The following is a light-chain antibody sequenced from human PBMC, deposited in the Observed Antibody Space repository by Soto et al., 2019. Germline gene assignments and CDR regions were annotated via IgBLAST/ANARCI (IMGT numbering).Light chain of an antibody. V-gene: IGLV1-51*01. Sequence: QSVLTQPPSVSAAPGQKVTISCSGSSSNIGNNYVSWYQQLPGTAPKPLIYDNNKRPSGIPDRFSGSKSGTSATLGITGLQTGDEAEYYCGTWDSSLSAVVFGGGTKVTVL. J-gene: IGLJ2*01. CDR3: GTWDSSLSAVV. CDR1: SSNIGNNY. CDR2: DNN.